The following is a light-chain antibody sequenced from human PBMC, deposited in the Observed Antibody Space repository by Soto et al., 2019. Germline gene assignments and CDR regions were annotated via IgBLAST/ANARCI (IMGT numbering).Light chain of an antibody. Sequence: EIVLTQSPCTLSLSPGERGTLSFRASQSVSSSYLAWYQQKPGQAPRLLIYGASSRATGIPDRFSGSGSGTDFTLTISRLEPEDFAVYYCQQYGSSLTWTFGQGTKVDIK. CDR3: QQYGSSLTWT. CDR2: GAS. V-gene: IGKV3-20*01. CDR1: QSVSSSY. J-gene: IGKJ1*01.